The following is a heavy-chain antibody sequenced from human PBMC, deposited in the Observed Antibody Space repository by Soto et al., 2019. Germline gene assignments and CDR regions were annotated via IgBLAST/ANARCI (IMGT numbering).Heavy chain of an antibody. D-gene: IGHD1-26*01. CDR1: GFSVSSNY. V-gene: IGHV3-53*01. CDR2: HYSGGST. Sequence: GGSLRLSCALPGFSVSSNYLSGVRQAPGKGLEWVSVHYSGGSTYYADSVQGRFTISRDKSNNTLYLQMRRVRAEDTAVYFCARHRHPRGTVGATSPLDPWGQGTQVTVSS. CDR3: ARHRHPRGTVGATSPLDP. J-gene: IGHJ5*02.